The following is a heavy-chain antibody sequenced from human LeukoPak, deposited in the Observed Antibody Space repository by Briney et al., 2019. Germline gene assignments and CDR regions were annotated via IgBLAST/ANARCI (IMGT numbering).Heavy chain of an antibody. D-gene: IGHD2-2*01. V-gene: IGHV1-18*01. J-gene: IGHJ4*02. Sequence: GASVKVSCKASGYTFTSYGISWVRQAPGQGLDWMGWISAHNGDTNYAQKFQGRVTMTTDTSTSTAYMELRSLRTDDTAVYYCARDRTFVVVPAASFDYWGQGTLVTVSS. CDR2: ISAHNGDT. CDR1: GYTFTSYG. CDR3: ARDRTFVVVPAASFDY.